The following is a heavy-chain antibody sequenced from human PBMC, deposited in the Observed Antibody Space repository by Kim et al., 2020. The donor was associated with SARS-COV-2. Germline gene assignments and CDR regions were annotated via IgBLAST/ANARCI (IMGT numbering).Heavy chain of an antibody. CDR3: TRDRRGADTYDFGFD. V-gene: IGHV3-72*01. J-gene: IGHJ4*01. CDR2: IRNEDYGYST. CDR1: GFTFSDHF. Sequence: GGSLRLSCAASGFTFSDHFMDWVRLAPGKGLEWVGRIRNEDYGYSTQFAVSVEGRFTISRDDSKNTLYLQMNSLKTEDTAVYYCTRDRRGADTYDFGFD. D-gene: IGHD3-3*01.